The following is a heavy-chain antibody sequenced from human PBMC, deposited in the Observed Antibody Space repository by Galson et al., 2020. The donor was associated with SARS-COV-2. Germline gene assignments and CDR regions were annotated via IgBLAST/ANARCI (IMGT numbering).Heavy chain of an antibody. Sequence: SETLSLTCTVSGGSISSSSYYWSWIRQPAGKGLEWIGRIYTSGSTNYNPSLKSRVTMSVDTSKNQFSLKLSSVTAADTAVYYCASGGEGPYFDYWGQGTLVTVSS. D-gene: IGHD2-21*01. CDR1: GGSISSSSYY. V-gene: IGHV4-61*02. J-gene: IGHJ4*02. CDR3: ASGGEGPYFDY. CDR2: IYTSGST.